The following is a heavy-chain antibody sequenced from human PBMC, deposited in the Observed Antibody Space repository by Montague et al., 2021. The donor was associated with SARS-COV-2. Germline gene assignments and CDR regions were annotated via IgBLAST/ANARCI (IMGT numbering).Heavy chain of an antibody. D-gene: IGHD1-1*01. CDR2: IRLPGGT. Sequence: SETLSLTCAVNSGSLRNYYWSWIRQPPGKGLEWIGEIRLPGGTNYDPSLKGRVTISLDTSNNHVSLNLNSVTTADTAVYFCARAGSRRFFEFWGRGTLVTVSS. V-gene: IGHV4-34*01. J-gene: IGHJ2*01. CDR1: SGSLRNYY. CDR3: ARAGSRRFFEF.